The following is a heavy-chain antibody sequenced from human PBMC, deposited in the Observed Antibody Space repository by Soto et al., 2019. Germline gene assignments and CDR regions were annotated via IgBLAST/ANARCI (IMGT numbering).Heavy chain of an antibody. V-gene: IGHV4-31*03. CDR1: GESISSGGYY. Sequence: QVQLQESDPGLVKLSQTLSLTYSVSGESISSGGYYWSWIRHQPGKGLEWIGYIYDSESAYYNPSLRSRVTISMDTSKNHVAMRLSSVTAADTAVYYCARASSSSSAADYWGQGTLATVSS. CDR3: ARASSSSSAADY. D-gene: IGHD6-6*01. CDR2: IYDSESA. J-gene: IGHJ4*02.